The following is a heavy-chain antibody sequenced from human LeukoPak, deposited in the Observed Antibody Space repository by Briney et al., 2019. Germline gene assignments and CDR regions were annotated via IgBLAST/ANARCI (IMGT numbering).Heavy chain of an antibody. CDR3: AKNPRLEGWIYFDS. CDR2: ISGSGSRI. CDR1: GFTYSSYS. V-gene: IGHV3-23*01. Sequence: GGSLRLSCAASGFTYSSYSMSWVRQAPGKGLEWVSSISGSGSRIDYADSVKGRFTISRDNSKNTLSLQMNSLTAEDTAVYYCAKNPRLEGWIYFDSWGQGILVTVSS. D-gene: IGHD1-1*01. J-gene: IGHJ4*02.